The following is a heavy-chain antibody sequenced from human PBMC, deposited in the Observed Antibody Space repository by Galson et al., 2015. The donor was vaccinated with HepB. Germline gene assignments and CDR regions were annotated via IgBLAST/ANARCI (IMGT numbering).Heavy chain of an antibody. V-gene: IGHV5-10-1*01. CDR2: IDPSDSYT. J-gene: IGHJ4*02. D-gene: IGHD3-10*01. CDR1: GYTFTAFW. Sequence: QSGAEVKKPGESLRISCKASGYTFTAFWITWVRQIPGKGLEWMGRIDPSDSYTDYSPSFRGHVTFSAGKSITTAYLQWSSLKASDTAMYYCASRHSYIRSGTWYNVSDYWGQGTLVTVSS. CDR3: ASRHSYIRSGTWYNVSDY.